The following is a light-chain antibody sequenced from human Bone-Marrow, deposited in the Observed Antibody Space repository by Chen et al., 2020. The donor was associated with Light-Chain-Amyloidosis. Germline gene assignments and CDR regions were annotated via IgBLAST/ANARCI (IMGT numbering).Light chain of an antibody. V-gene: IGKV1-8*01. CDR1: QGISSY. CDR2: AAS. J-gene: IGKJ3*01. CDR3: QQYYSYPFT. Sequence: ALRLTQSPSSFSASTGDRVTITCRASQGISSYLAWYQQKPGKAPKLLIYAASTLQSGVPSRFSGGGSGTDFTLTISCLQSEDFATYYCQQYYSYPFTFGPGTKVDIK.